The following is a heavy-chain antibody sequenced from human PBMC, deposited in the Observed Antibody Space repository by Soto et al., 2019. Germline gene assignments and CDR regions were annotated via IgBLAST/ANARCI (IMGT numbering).Heavy chain of an antibody. CDR3: TRVTTMFDY. D-gene: IGHD4-4*01. Sequence: EVQLLESGGGLVQPGGSLRLSCAASGFTFSSYAMSWVRQAPGKGLEWVSAISGSGGSTYYAYAVKGRFTISRDNTKNTHYLQMNSLSAEDTAVYYCTRVTTMFDYWGQGTLVTVSS. V-gene: IGHV3-23*01. CDR1: GFTFSSYA. CDR2: ISGSGGST. J-gene: IGHJ4*02.